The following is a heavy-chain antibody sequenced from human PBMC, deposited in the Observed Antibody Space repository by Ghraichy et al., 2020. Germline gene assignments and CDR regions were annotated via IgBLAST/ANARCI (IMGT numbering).Heavy chain of an antibody. CDR3: ARDRQRYYYGSGSYPYYYGMDV. V-gene: IGHV3-21*01. J-gene: IGHJ6*02. Sequence: GGSLTLSCAASGFTFSSYSMNWVRQAPGKGLEWVSSISSSSSYIYYADSVKGRFTISRDNAKNSLYLQMNSLRAEDTAVYYCARDRQRYYYGSGSYPYYYGMDVWGQGTTVTVSS. D-gene: IGHD3-10*01. CDR1: GFTFSSYS. CDR2: ISSSSSYI.